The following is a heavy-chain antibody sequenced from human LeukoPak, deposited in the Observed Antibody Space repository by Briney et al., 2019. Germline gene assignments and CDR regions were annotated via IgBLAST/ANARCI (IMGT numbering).Heavy chain of an antibody. CDR3: ARHGPATALDY. Sequence: GESLKISCKGSGSSFTTYWIGWVRQMPGKGLEWMGIIYPGDSDIRYSPSFQGQVTISADKSISTAYLQWSSLKASDTAMYYCARHGPATALDYWGQGTLVTVSS. J-gene: IGHJ4*02. D-gene: IGHD2-21*02. CDR1: GSSFTTYW. CDR2: IYPGDSDI. V-gene: IGHV5-51*01.